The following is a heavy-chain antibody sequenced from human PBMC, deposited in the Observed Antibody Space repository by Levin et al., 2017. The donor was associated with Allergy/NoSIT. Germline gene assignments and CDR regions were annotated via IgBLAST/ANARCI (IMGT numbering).Heavy chain of an antibody. CDR3: TRGGVETAMALFDY. CDR2: ISYDATEK. CDR1: GFTFRSAA. J-gene: IGHJ4*01. Sequence: GGSLRLSCAVSGFTFRSAAMDWVRQAPGKGLEWVAVISYDATEKYFADSVKGRFTISRDNSKNTLYLQLNSLREADTALYYCTRGGVETAMALFDYWGHGTLVTVSS. V-gene: IGHV3-30-3*01. D-gene: IGHD5-18*01.